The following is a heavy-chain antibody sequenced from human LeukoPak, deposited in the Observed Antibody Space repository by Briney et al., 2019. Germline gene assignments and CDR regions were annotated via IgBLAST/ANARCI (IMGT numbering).Heavy chain of an antibody. CDR3: ARTDSSGYLDC. CDR2: FYSGGST. Sequence: TGGSLRLSCAASGFTVNTNYLTWVRQAPGKGLEWVSIFYSGGSTYYADSVKGRFAMSRDNSENTLYLQMNTLRVEDTAVYYCARTDSSGYLDCWGQGTLVTVSS. V-gene: IGHV3-53*01. D-gene: IGHD3-22*01. J-gene: IGHJ4*02. CDR1: GFTVNTNY.